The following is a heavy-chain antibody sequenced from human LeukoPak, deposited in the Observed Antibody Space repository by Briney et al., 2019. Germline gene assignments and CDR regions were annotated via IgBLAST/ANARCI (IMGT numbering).Heavy chain of an antibody. Sequence: SETLSLTCSVSGGSISNRTYYWGWIRQPPGKGLEWIGSVYYDGSTYYTASLKSRVTISVDTSKNQFSLKLSSVTAADTAVYYCARGPNYPSPSPFDYWGQGTLVTVSS. CDR2: VYYDGST. J-gene: IGHJ4*02. D-gene: IGHD5-24*01. V-gene: IGHV4-39*07. CDR1: GGSISNRTYY. CDR3: ARGPNYPSPSPFDY.